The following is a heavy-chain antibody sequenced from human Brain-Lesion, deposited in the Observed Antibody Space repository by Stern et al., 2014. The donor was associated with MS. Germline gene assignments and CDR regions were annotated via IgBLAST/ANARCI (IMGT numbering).Heavy chain of an antibody. CDR1: GFTFANYG. V-gene: IGHV1-18*04. Sequence: VHLVESGTEVKKPGASVKVSCKTSGFTFANYGIVWVRQAPGHGLEWMGWVSPYNGKTNYEQTFQGRVTMTSDTSTTTAYMELRSLRSDDTAVYYCARYDSGSADYWGQGTLVTVSS. CDR2: VSPYNGKT. D-gene: IGHD6-19*01. J-gene: IGHJ4*02. CDR3: ARYDSGSADY.